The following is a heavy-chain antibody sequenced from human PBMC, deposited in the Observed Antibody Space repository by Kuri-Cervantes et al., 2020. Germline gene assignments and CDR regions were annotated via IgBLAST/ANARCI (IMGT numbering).Heavy chain of an antibody. V-gene: IGHV3-33*01. D-gene: IGHD1-26*01. CDR1: GFTFSSYG. CDR2: IWYDGSNK. J-gene: IGHJ4*02. Sequence: GGSLRLSCAASGFTFSSYGMHWVRQAPGKGLEWVAVIWYDGSNKYYADSVKGRFTISRDNSKNTLYLQMNSLRAEDTAVYYCARDALAEWGSYFDYWGQGTLVTVSS. CDR3: ARDALAEWGSYFDY.